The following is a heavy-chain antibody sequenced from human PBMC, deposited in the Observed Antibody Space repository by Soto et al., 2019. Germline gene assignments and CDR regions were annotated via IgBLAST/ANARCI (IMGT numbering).Heavy chain of an antibody. V-gene: IGHV4-39*01. Sequence: SETLSLTCTVSGGSISSSSYYWGWIRQPPGKGLEWIGSIYYSGSTYYNPSLKSRLTISVDTSKNQFSLKLSSVTAADTAVYYCARVGLAAMVYRGMDAWGKGTTVTFS. J-gene: IGHJ6*04. CDR1: GGSISSSSYY. CDR2: IYYSGST. CDR3: ARVGLAAMVYRGMDA. D-gene: IGHD5-18*01.